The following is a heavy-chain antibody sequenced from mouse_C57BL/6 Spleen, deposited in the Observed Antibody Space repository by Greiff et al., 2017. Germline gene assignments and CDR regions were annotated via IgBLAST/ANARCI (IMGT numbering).Heavy chain of an antibody. Sequence: EVLLVESGGGLVKPGGSLKLSCAASGFTFSDYGMYWVRQAPEKGLEWVAYISSGSSSIYYADTVKVRFTISRDNAKNTLFLQMTSLRSEDTAMCYCARVDGYLYYSAMDYWGQGTSVTVSS. D-gene: IGHD2-3*01. CDR1: GFTFSDYG. J-gene: IGHJ4*01. V-gene: IGHV5-17*01. CDR2: ISSGSSSI. CDR3: ARVDGYLYYSAMDY.